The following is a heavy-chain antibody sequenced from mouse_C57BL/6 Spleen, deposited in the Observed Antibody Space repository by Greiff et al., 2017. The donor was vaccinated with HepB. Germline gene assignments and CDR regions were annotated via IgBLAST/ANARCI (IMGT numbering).Heavy chain of an antibody. CDR3: AGFITGFAY. Sequence: QVQLKQPGAELVKPGASVKLSCKASGYTFTSYWMQWVKQRPGQGLEWIGEIDPSDSYTNYNQKFKGKATLTVDTSSSTAYMQLSSLTSEDSAVYYCAGFITGFAYWGQGTLVTVSA. J-gene: IGHJ3*01. CDR2: IDPSDSYT. CDR1: GYTFTSYW. V-gene: IGHV1-50*01. D-gene: IGHD1-1*01.